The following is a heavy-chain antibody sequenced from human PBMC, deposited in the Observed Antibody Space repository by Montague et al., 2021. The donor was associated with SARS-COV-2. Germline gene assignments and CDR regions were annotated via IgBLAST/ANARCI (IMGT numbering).Heavy chain of an antibody. V-gene: IGHV4-61*08. D-gene: IGHD2-2*02. J-gene: IGHJ5*02. CDR3: ASLTLGYCSSTSCYSDWFDP. CDR2: IYYSGST. Sequence: SETLSLTCTVAGGSISDGGYSWTWIRQLPGKGLEGIGCIYYSGSTNYNPSLKSRVTISVDTSKNQFSLKLSSVTAADTAVYYCASLTLGYCSSTSCYSDWFDPWGQGTLVTVSS. CDR1: GGSISDGGYS.